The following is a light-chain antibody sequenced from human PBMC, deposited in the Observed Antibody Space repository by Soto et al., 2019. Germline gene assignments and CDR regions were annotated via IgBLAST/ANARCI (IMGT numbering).Light chain of an antibody. V-gene: IGKV1-5*01. CDR1: QSISSY. J-gene: IGKJ1*01. Sequence: DIQMTQKTSSLSASVGDRVTITCRASQSISSYLNWYQQKPGKAPKLLIYDASSLESGVPSRLSGSGSGTEFTLTISSLQPDDFATYYCQQYNSYSPTFGQRTKVDIK. CDR2: DAS. CDR3: QQYNSYSPT.